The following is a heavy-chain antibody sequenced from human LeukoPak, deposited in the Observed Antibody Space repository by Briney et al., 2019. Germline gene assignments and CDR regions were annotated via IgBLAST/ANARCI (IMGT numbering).Heavy chain of an antibody. CDR3: ASLKYYFDY. Sequence: SETLSLTCTVSGGSISSSSYYWGWIRQPPGKGLEWIGSIYYSGTTYYNPSLKSRVTISVDTSKNQFSLKLSSVTAADTAVYYCASLKYYFDYWGQGTLVTVSS. CDR2: IYYSGTT. V-gene: IGHV4-39*07. J-gene: IGHJ4*02. CDR1: GGSISSSSYY.